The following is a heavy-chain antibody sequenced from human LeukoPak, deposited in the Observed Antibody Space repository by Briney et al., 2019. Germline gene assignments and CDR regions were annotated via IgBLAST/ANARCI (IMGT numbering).Heavy chain of an antibody. CDR1: GGPISSGSYY. J-gene: IGHJ4*02. D-gene: IGHD4-17*01. CDR2: IYTSGST. V-gene: IGHV4-61*02. Sequence: PSETLSLTCTVSGGPISSGSYYWSWIRQPAGKGLEWIGRIYTSGSTNYNPSLKSRVTISVDTSKNQFSLKLSSVTAADTAVYYCAREEYGDSQTYWGQGTLVTVSS. CDR3: AREEYGDSQTY.